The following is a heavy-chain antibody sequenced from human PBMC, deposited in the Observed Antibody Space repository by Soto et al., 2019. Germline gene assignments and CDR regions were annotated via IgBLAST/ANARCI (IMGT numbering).Heavy chain of an antibody. J-gene: IGHJ4*02. CDR1: GFSLSTSGVG. V-gene: IGHV2-5*02. Sequence: QITLKESGPTLVKPTQTLTLTCTFSGFSLSTSGVGVGWIRQPPGKALEWLALIYWDDDKRYSPSLKSRLTITKXXSXNXXVLTMTNMDPVDTATYYCAHRSDRSGWWGLYYFDYWGQGTLVTVSS. CDR2: IYWDDDK. CDR3: AHRSDRSGWWGLYYFDY. D-gene: IGHD6-19*01.